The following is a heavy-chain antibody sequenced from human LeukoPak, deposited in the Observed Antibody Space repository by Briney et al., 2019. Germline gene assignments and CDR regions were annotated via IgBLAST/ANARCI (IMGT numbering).Heavy chain of an antibody. J-gene: IGHJ3*02. CDR1: GFTVSSNY. CDR2: IYSGGST. Sequence: HSGGSLRLSCAASGFTVSSNYMTWVRQSPGKGLEWVSVIYSGGSTYYADSVKGRFTISRDNSKNTLYLQMNSLRAEDTAVYYCARPRPGNGHAFDIWGQGTMVTVSS. V-gene: IGHV3-53*01. CDR3: ARPRPGNGHAFDI. D-gene: IGHD4-23*01.